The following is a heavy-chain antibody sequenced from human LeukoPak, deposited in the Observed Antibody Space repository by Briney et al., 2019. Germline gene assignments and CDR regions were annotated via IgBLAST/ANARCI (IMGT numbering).Heavy chain of an antibody. CDR2: ISAHNGNT. Sequence: ASVKVSCTASGYTFTSYGISWVRQAPGQGLEWMGWISAHNGNTNYAQKLQGRVTMTTDTSTSTAYMELRSLRSDDTAVYYCARAGDYYDSSGYVDYWGQGTLVTVSS. V-gene: IGHV1-18*01. D-gene: IGHD3-22*01. CDR3: ARAGDYYDSSGYVDY. CDR1: GYTFTSYG. J-gene: IGHJ4*02.